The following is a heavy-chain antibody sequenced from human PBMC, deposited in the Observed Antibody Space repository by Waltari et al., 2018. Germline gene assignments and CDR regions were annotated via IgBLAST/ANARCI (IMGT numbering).Heavy chain of an antibody. J-gene: IGHJ3*02. CDR3: TRGYSGLSVYAFDI. V-gene: IGHV3-72*01. D-gene: IGHD5-12*01. CDR1: RFHVPAQD. Sequence: EVQLVESGGGLVQPGGSLRLSCDDYRFHVPAQDMDWVRQAPGKGLELVGRIGNRAEGYTSEYAASVQGRFTISRGGSENSLFLQMSSLKTEDTAIYYCTRGYSGLSVYAFDIWDQAAMVTVSS. CDR2: IGNRAEGYTS.